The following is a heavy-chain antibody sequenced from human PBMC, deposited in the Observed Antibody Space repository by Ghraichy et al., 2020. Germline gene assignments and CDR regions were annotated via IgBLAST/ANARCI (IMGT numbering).Heavy chain of an antibody. J-gene: IGHJ2*01. CDR2: INHSGST. CDR1: GGSFSGYY. D-gene: IGHD2-15*01. CDR3: ARVYHLGYRPKRGDWYFDL. V-gene: IGHV4-34*01. Sequence: SETLSLTCAVYGGSFSGYYWSWIRQPPGKGLEWIGEINHSGSTNYNPSLKSRVTISVDTSKNQFSLKLSSVTAADTAVYYCARVYHLGYRPKRGDWYFDLWGRGTLVTVSS.